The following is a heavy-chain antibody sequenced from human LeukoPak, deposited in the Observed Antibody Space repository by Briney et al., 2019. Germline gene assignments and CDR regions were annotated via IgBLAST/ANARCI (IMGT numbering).Heavy chain of an antibody. Sequence: TSETLSLTCIVSGGSISSYFWSWIRQPPGKGLEWIGYIYYRGSTNYNPSLKSRVTISVDTSKNQFSLKLSSVTAADTAVYYCASANLGGSYHDAFDIWGQGTMVTVSS. J-gene: IGHJ3*02. V-gene: IGHV4-59*01. CDR2: IYYRGST. CDR1: GGSISSYF. CDR3: ASANLGGSYHDAFDI. D-gene: IGHD1-26*01.